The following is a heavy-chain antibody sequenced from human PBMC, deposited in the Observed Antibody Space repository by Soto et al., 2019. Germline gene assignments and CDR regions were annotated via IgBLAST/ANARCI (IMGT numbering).Heavy chain of an antibody. CDR2: ISGSGGRT. D-gene: IGHD1-26*01. V-gene: IGHV3-23*01. Sequence: EVQLLASGGNLVQPGGYLRLSCAASGFTFSSYAMSWVRQAPGKGLEWVSGISGSGGRTYYADSVKGRFTTSRDNSKNTLYLQMNSLRAEDTAVYYCANDMYSGSYSGVGYWGQGTLVTVSS. CDR3: ANDMYSGSYSGVGY. CDR1: GFTFSSYA. J-gene: IGHJ4*02.